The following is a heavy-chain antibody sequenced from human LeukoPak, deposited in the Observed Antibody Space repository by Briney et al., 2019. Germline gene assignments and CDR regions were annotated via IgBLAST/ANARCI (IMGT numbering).Heavy chain of an antibody. Sequence: GGSLRLSCAASGFTFSSYAMHWVRQAPGKGLEWVAVISFDGSNKYYADSVKGRCTISRDKSKNTLYLQMNSLRAEDTAVYYCAREMDWGQGTLVTVSS. D-gene: IGHD5-24*01. CDR1: GFTFSSYA. V-gene: IGHV3-30*01. J-gene: IGHJ4*02. CDR3: AREMD. CDR2: ISFDGSNK.